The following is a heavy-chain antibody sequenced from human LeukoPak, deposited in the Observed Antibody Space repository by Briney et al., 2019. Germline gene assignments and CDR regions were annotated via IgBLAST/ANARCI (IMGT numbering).Heavy chain of an antibody. J-gene: IGHJ6*03. CDR2: ISSSGSTI. V-gene: IGHV3-48*03. CDR1: GFTFSSYE. CDR3: ARMKIAARPNYYMDV. D-gene: IGHD6-6*01. Sequence: GGSLRLSCAASGFTFSSYEMNWVRQAPGKGLEWVSYISSSGSTIYYADSVKGRFTISRDNAKNSLYLQMNSLRAEDTAVYYCARMKIAARPNYYMDVWGKGTTVTVSS.